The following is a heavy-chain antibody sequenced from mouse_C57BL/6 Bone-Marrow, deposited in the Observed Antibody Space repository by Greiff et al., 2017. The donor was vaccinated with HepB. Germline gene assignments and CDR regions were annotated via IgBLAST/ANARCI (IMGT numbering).Heavy chain of an antibody. CDR3: ARWGTTVSRYWYFDV. Sequence: QVQLQQPGAELVRPGSSVKLSCKASGYTFTSYWMDWVKQRPGQGLEWIGNIYPSDSETHYNQKFKDKATLTVDKSSSTAYMQLSSLTSEDSAVYYCARWGTTVSRYWYFDVWGTGTTVTVSS. V-gene: IGHV1-61*01. D-gene: IGHD1-1*01. CDR2: IYPSDSET. CDR1: GYTFTSYW. J-gene: IGHJ1*03.